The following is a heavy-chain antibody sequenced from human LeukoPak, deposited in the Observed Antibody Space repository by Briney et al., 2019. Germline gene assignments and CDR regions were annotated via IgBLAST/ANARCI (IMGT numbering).Heavy chain of an antibody. Sequence: PSETLSLTCAVYGGSFSGYYWSWIRQPPGKGLEWIGEINHSGSTNYNPSLKSRVTIPVDTSKNQFSLKLSSVTAADTAVYYCAREGDWYSSTAAFVYWGQGTLVTVSS. D-gene: IGHD6-13*01. CDR3: AREGDWYSSTAAFVY. CDR1: GGSFSGYY. V-gene: IGHV4-34*01. J-gene: IGHJ4*02. CDR2: INHSGST.